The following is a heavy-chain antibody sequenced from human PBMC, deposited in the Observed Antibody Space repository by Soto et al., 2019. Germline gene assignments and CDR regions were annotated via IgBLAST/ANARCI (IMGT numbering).Heavy chain of an antibody. D-gene: IGHD1-7*01. J-gene: IGHJ4*02. CDR2: INEGGSDK. V-gene: IGHV3-7*01. Sequence: GGSLRLSCAASGFTFSAYWMSWVRLTPGKGLEWVANINEGGSDKYYVDSMKGRFTISRDNGKNALYLQMNSLRAEDTAVYYCARNPDAGTFDYWGQGTLVTVSS. CDR3: ARNPDAGTFDY. CDR1: GFTFSAYW.